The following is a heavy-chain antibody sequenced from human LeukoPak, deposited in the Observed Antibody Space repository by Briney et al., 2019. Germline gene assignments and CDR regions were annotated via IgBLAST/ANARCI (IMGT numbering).Heavy chain of an antibody. V-gene: IGHV4-59*12. J-gene: IGHJ4*02. CDR1: GGSISSYY. CDR2: IYYSGST. D-gene: IGHD5-12*01. CDR3: ARDATMMGNYFNY. Sequence: SETLSLTCTVSGGSISSYYWSWIRQPPGKGLEWIGYIYYSGSTNYNPSLKSRVTISLHTSKNQFSLKLSSVTAADTAVYYCARDATMMGNYFNYWGQGTLVTVSS.